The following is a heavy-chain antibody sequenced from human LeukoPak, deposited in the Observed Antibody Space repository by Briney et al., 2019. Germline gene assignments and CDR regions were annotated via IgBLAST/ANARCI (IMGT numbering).Heavy chain of an antibody. CDR3: ARGPKYYYYMDV. CDR1: GFSFNTYG. CDR2: ITRSGDTT. D-gene: IGHD6-6*01. V-gene: IGHV3-23*01. J-gene: IGHJ6*03. Sequence: GGSLRLSCAASGFSFNTYGMTWVRQAPGKGLEWVSSITRSGDTTYYADSVKGRFTISRDNSKNTLYLQMNSLRAEDTAVYYCARGPKYYYYMDVWGKGTTVTVSS.